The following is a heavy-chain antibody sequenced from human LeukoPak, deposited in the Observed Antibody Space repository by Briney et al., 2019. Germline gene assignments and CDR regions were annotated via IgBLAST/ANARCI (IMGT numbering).Heavy chain of an antibody. J-gene: IGHJ4*02. D-gene: IGHD3-22*01. Sequence: PGGSLRLSCAASGFTVSRNSMTWIRQAPGKGLEWVSFIHSDGSTYSADSVKGRFTISRDNSKNTLYLQMSSQRAEDTAVYYCASLPPRYYYDRPLYWGQGTLVTVSS. V-gene: IGHV3-66*01. CDR1: GFTVSRNS. CDR2: IHSDGST. CDR3: ASLPPRYYYDRPLY.